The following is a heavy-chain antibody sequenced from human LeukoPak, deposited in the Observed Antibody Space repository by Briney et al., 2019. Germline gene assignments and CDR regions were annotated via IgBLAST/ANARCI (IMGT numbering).Heavy chain of an antibody. D-gene: IGHD3-3*01. J-gene: IGHJ4*02. Sequence: ASVKVSCKASGYTFTTYAMHWVRQAPGQRLEWLGWIDAASGNTRYSQKFQGRVTITRDTSASTAYMELSSLRSEDTAVYYCARAYDFPDYWGQGTLVTVSS. V-gene: IGHV1-3*01. CDR1: GYTFTTYA. CDR3: ARAYDFPDY. CDR2: IDAASGNT.